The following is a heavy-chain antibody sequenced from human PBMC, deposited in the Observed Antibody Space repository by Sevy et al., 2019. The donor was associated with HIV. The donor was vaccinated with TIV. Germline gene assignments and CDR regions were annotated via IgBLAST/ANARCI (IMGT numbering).Heavy chain of an antibody. CDR1: GFTFSSYL. Sequence: GGSLRLSCAASGFTFSSYLMTWVRQAPEKGLEWVANIKQDMSEKYYADSVKGRFTISRDNARNSLYLQMESLRAEDTAVYYCARAQQVTMLVVIGGLYFDFWGQGTLVTVSS. D-gene: IGHD3-22*01. J-gene: IGHJ4*02. CDR2: IKQDMSEK. V-gene: IGHV3-7*01. CDR3: ARAQQVTMLVVIGGLYFDF.